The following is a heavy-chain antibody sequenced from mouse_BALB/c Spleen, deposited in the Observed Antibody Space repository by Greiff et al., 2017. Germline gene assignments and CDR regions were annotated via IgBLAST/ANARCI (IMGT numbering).Heavy chain of an antibody. CDR1: GYSFTGYY. J-gene: IGHJ3*01. CDR3: ARSYYRYDVWFAD. Sequence: VQLQQSGPELVKPGASVKISCKASGYSFTGYYMHWVKQSHVKSLEWIGRINPYNGATSYNQNFKDKASLTVDKSSSTAYMELHSLTSEDSAVYYCARSYYRYDVWFADWGQGTLVTVSA. CDR2: INPYNGAT. V-gene: IGHV1-31*01. D-gene: IGHD2-14*01.